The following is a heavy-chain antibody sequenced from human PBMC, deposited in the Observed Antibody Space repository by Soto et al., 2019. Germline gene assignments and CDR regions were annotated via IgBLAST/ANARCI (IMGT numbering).Heavy chain of an antibody. CDR2: IYYSGST. Sequence: PSETLSLTCTVSGGSVSSGSYYWSWIRQPPGKGLEWIGYIYYSGSTNYSPSLKSRVTISVDTSKNQFSLKLSSVTAADTAVYYCARERLYASGYYYGMDVWGQGTTVTVSS. CDR3: ARERLYASGYYYGMDV. V-gene: IGHV4-61*01. J-gene: IGHJ6*02. CDR1: GGSVSSGSYY. D-gene: IGHD3-16*01.